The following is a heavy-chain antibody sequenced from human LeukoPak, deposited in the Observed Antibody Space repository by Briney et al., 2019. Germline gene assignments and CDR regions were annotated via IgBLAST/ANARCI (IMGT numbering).Heavy chain of an antibody. CDR3: ALIAAAFWFDP. CDR1: TGAMNRGAYY. CDR2: IYRSGDT. Sequence: TSETLSLTCTVSTGAMNRGAYYWSWIRQPPGQGLEWLGYIYRSGDTYYSPSLESRVTISLDRSVNQFSLKLSSVTAADTAVYYCALIAAAFWFDPWGQGTLVTVSS. J-gene: IGHJ5*02. D-gene: IGHD6-13*01. V-gene: IGHV4-30-2*01.